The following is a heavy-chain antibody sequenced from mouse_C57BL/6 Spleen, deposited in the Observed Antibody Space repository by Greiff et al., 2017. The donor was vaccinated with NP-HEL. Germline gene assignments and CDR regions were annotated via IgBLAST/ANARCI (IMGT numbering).Heavy chain of an antibody. Sequence: VQLQQSGAELVKPGASVKLSCKASGYNFTEYNIHWVKQRSGQGLEWIGWFYPGSGNIKYNEKFKDKATLTADTSSSTVYLELSSLTSEDSAVYFCAPHEDGAMDYWGTGTSVTVSS. CDR1: GYNFTEYN. V-gene: IGHV1-62-2*01. CDR3: APHEDGAMDY. J-gene: IGHJ4*01. CDR2: FYPGSGNI.